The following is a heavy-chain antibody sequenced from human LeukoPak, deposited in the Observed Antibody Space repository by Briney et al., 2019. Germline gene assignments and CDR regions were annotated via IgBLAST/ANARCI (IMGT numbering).Heavy chain of an antibody. D-gene: IGHD4-11*01. J-gene: IGHJ6*03. Sequence: ASVKVSCKASGYTFTSYDINWVRQATGQGLERMGWMNPNSGNTGYAQKFQGRVTMTRNTSISTAYMELSSLRSEDTAVYYCARADYSNYVSYDYYMDVWGKGTTVTVSS. CDR3: ARADYSNYVSYDYYMDV. V-gene: IGHV1-8*01. CDR1: GYTFTSYD. CDR2: MNPNSGNT.